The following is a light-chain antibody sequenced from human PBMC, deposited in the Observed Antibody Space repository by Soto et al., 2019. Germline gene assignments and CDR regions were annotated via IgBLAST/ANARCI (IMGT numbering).Light chain of an antibody. CDR1: SSNFGAGFD. Sequence: QSVLTQPPSVSGAPGQWVTISCTGSSSNFGAGFDVHWYQQLPGTAPKLLIYGISNRPSGVPDRFSGSKSATSASLAIAGLQAEDEADYYCQSYDSTLSGYVFGTGTKLTVL. V-gene: IGLV1-40*01. J-gene: IGLJ1*01. CDR3: QSYDSTLSGYV. CDR2: GIS.